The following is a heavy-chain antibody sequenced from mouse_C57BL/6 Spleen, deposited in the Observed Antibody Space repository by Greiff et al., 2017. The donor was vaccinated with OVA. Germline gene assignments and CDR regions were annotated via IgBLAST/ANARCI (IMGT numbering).Heavy chain of an antibody. J-gene: IGHJ3*01. CDR3: TRGGYDGFAY. V-gene: IGHV14-1*01. Sequence: EVKVVESGAELVRPGASVKLSCTASGFNIKDYYMHWVKQRPEQGLEWIGRIDPEDGDTEYASKFQGKATMTADTSSNKAYLQLSSLTSEDTAVYYCTRGGYDGFAYWGQGTLVTVSA. CDR1: GFNIKDYY. CDR2: IDPEDGDT. D-gene: IGHD2-2*01.